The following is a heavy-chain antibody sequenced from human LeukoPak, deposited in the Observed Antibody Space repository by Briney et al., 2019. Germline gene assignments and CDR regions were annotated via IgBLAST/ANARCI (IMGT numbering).Heavy chain of an antibody. V-gene: IGHV1-46*03. CDR3: ARALGGLYFDY. D-gene: IGHD4-23*01. Sequence: ASVKVSCKASGYTFTSYYMHWVRQAPGQGLEWMGIINPSGGSTSYAQKFQGRVTMTRDTSTSTVYMGLSSLRSEDTAVYYCARALGGLYFDYWGQGTLVTVSS. J-gene: IGHJ4*02. CDR1: GYTFTSYY. CDR2: INPSGGST.